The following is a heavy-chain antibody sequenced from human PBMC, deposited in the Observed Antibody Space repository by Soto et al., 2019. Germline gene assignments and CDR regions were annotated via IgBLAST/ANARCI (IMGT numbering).Heavy chain of an antibody. D-gene: IGHD4-17*01. CDR2: INAGNGNT. Sequence: ASVKVSCKASGYTFTSYAMHWVRQAPGQRLEWMGWINAGNGNTKYSQKFQGRVTITRDTSASTAYMELSSLRSEDTAVYYCARDGGSSGDYGVNYFDYWGQGTLVTVSS. CDR1: GYTFTSYA. CDR3: ARDGGSSGDYGVNYFDY. J-gene: IGHJ4*02. V-gene: IGHV1-3*01.